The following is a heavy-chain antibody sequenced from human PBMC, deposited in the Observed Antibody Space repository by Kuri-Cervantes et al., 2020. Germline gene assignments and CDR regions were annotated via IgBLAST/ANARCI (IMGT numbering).Heavy chain of an antibody. J-gene: IGHJ6*02. V-gene: IGHV3-66*02. CDR3: AKGYCSSTSCPPPIYYYYGMDV. CDR1: GFTVSSNY. CDR2: IYSGGST. D-gene: IGHD2-2*01. Sequence: GESLKISCAAFGFTVSSNYMSWVRQAPGKGLEWVSVIYSGGSTYYADSVKGRFTISRDNSKNTLYLQMNSLRAEDTAVYYCAKGYCSSTSCPPPIYYYYGMDVWGQGTTVTVSS.